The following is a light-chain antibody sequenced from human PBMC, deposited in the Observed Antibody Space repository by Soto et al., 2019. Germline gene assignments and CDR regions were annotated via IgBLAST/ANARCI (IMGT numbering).Light chain of an antibody. V-gene: IGKV1-5*03. CDR1: QSISSW. CDR2: KTS. CDR3: HYYNNYCWT. Sequence: DIQLTQSPSTLSESVGDRVTITCRASQSISSWLAWYQQKPGKAPKFLIYKTSNLESGVPSRFSGSGSGTEFTLTISSLKPDDFATYYGHYYNNYCWTFGQGTKVEIK. J-gene: IGKJ1*01.